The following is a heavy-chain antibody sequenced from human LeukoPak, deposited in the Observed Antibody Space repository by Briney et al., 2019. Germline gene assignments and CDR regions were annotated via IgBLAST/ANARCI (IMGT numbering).Heavy chain of an antibody. Sequence: GGSLRLSCAASGFTFSSYEMNWVRQAPGKGLEWVSAISGSGGSTYYADSVKGRFTISRDNSKNTLYLQMNSLGAEDTAVYYCARCEWHYYHYYMDVWGKGTTVTVSS. J-gene: IGHJ6*03. CDR3: ARCEWHYYHYYMDV. CDR1: GFTFSSYE. CDR2: ISGSGGST. V-gene: IGHV3-23*01. D-gene: IGHD3-3*01.